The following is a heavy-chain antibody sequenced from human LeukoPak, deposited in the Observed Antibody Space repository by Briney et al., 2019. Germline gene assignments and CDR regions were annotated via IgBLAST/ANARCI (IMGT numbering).Heavy chain of an antibody. CDR1: GYTFTGYY. CDR3: ARDADILTGYYYFDY. V-gene: IGHV1-2*02. J-gene: IGHJ4*02. Sequence: ASEKVSCKASGYTFTGYYMHWGWKAPGQGLELMGWVNPNSGGTNYAEKFQGGVTLTRDTSISTAYMELSRLRSDDTAVYYCARDADILTGYYYFDYWGQGTLVTVSS. D-gene: IGHD3-9*01. CDR2: VNPNSGGT.